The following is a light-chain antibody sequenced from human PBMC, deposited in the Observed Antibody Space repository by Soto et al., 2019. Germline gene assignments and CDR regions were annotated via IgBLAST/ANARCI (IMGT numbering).Light chain of an antibody. CDR2: DVS. J-gene: IGKJ1*01. Sequence: DIQLIQSPSTLSASVGDRVTITCRASQSISSWLAWYQQKPGKAPKLLIYDVSSLESGVPSRFSGSGSGTDFTLTISSLEPEDFAVYYCQQRSNWWTFGQGTKV. CDR3: QQRSNWWT. V-gene: IGKV1-5*01. CDR1: QSISSW.